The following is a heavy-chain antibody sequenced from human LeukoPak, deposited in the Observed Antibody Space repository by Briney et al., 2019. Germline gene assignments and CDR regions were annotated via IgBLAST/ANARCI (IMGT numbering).Heavy chain of an antibody. J-gene: IGHJ4*02. CDR3: AKVGAGYSGYD. D-gene: IGHD5-12*01. Sequence: GGSLRLSCAASGFTFSSYAMRCDRQAPGKGLEWVSAMSGSGGSTYYADSVKGRFTISRDNSKNTLYLQMNSLRAEDTAVYYCAKVGAGYSGYDWGQGTLVTVSS. V-gene: IGHV3-23*01. CDR2: MSGSGGST. CDR1: GFTFSSYA.